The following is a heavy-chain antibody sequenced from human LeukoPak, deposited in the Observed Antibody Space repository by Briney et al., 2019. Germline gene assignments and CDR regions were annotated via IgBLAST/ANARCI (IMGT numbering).Heavy chain of an antibody. D-gene: IGHD5-12*01. Sequence: SETLSLTCAVSGGPISSGGYSWSWIRQPPGKGLEWIGYIYHSGSTYYNPSLKSRVTISVDRSKNQFSLKLSSVTAADTAVYYCASYSGYDYFSIDYWGQGTLVTVSS. V-gene: IGHV4-30-2*01. CDR3: ASYSGYDYFSIDY. CDR1: GGPISSGGYS. CDR2: IYHSGST. J-gene: IGHJ4*02.